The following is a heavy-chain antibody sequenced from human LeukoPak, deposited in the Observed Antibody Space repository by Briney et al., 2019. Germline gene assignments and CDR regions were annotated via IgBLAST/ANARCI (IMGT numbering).Heavy chain of an antibody. CDR2: IYPGDSDT. CDR3: ARHRGLLGSPDYFDY. CDR1: GYSFTSYW. V-gene: IGHV5-51*01. Sequence: GESLKISCKGSGYSFTSYWIGWVRQMPGKGLEWMGIIYPGDSDTRYSPSFQGQVTISVDKSISTAYLQWSSLKASGTAMYYCARHRGLLGSPDYFDYWGRGTLVTVSS. J-gene: IGHJ4*02. D-gene: IGHD3-10*01.